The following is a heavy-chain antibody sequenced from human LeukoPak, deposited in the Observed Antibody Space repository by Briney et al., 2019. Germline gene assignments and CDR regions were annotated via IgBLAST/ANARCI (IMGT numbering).Heavy chain of an antibody. CDR3: ARDLGSRYFDL. Sequence: GGSLRLSCAASGFTVSSNYMSWVRQAPGKGLEWVSVMYSGGKTYYADSVKGRFTISRDNSKNTLHLQMNSLRAEDTAVYYCARDLGSRYFDLWGRGTLVTVSS. CDR1: GFTVSSNY. CDR2: MYSGGKT. J-gene: IGHJ2*01. V-gene: IGHV3-53*01.